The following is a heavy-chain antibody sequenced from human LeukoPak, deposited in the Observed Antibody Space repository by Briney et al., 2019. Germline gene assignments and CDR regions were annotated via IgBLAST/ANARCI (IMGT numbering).Heavy chain of an antibody. D-gene: IGHD1-26*01. J-gene: IGHJ5*02. CDR2: ISTSSSYI. Sequence: PGGSLRLSCAASGFTFNKYTMNWVRQAPGKGLEWVSSISTSSSYIYYADSVKGRFTISRDNAKNSLYLQMNSLKTEDTAVYYCTTDSPLYSGRYNEVPWGQGTLVTVSS. CDR1: GFTFNKYT. V-gene: IGHV3-21*03. CDR3: TTDSPLYSGRYNEVP.